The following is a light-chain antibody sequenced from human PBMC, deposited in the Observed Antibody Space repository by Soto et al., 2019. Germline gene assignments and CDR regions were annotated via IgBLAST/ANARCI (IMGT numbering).Light chain of an antibody. CDR3: QQYNSYS. V-gene: IGKV1-5*01. Sequence: IPLTQYASTLRASVGDSVTITCRASQSFSNWLVWYQGKPGTAPKLLIXHASTLESGVPSRFSGSGSGTEFTLTIRSLQADDFATYYCQQYNSYSFGQGTKVDIK. CDR1: QSFSNW. CDR2: HAS. J-gene: IGKJ1*01.